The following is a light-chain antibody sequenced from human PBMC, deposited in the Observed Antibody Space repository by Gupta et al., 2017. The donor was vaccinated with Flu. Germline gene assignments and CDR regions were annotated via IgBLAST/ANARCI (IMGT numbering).Light chain of an antibody. Sequence: VAPGKTARITCEGNNIDSKSVHWYQQRPGQAPVLVVYDDSDRPSGIPARFSGSNSGNTATLTVSGVEAGDEADYYCQVWDTSSGHSWVFGG. J-gene: IGLJ3*02. CDR1: NIDSKS. CDR3: QVWDTSSGHSWV. V-gene: IGLV3-21*03. CDR2: DDS.